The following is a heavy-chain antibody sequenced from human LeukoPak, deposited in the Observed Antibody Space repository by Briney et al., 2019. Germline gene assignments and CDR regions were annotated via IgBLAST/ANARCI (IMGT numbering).Heavy chain of an antibody. D-gene: IGHD5-24*01. V-gene: IGHV1-46*01. Sequence: ASVKVSCTASGYTFTIYYIHWVRQAPGQGLEWMGIITPSGGSTNYAQKFRGRVTMTRDTSTTTVYMELSSLRSEDTAVYYCARVEIATINGKEIWGRGSAATVSS. CDR1: GYTFTIYY. CDR2: ITPSGGST. J-gene: IGHJ6*04. CDR3: ARVEIATINGKEI.